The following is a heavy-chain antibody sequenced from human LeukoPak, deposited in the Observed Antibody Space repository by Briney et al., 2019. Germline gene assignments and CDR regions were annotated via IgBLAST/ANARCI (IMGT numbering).Heavy chain of an antibody. CDR2: INWNGGST. D-gene: IGHD6-13*01. Sequence: GGSLRLSCAASGFTVSSNYMSWVRQAPGKGLEWVSGINWNGGSTGYADSVKGRFTISRDNAKNSLYLQMNSLRAEDTALYYCARGTLAAALVFDYWGQGTLVTVSS. CDR1: GFTVSSNY. V-gene: IGHV3-20*04. J-gene: IGHJ4*02. CDR3: ARGTLAAALVFDY.